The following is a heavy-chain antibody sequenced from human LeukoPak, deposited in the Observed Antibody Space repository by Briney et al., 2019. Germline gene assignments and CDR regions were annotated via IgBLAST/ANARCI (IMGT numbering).Heavy chain of an antibody. V-gene: IGHV1-69*01. Sequence: SVKVSCKASGGTFSSYAISWVRQAPGQGLEWMGGIIPIFGTANYAQKFQGRVTITADESTSTAYMELSSLRSEDTAAYYCARDRAGGGYCSSTSCCTFDFDYWGQGTLVTVSS. CDR1: GGTFSSYA. CDR2: IIPIFGTA. CDR3: ARDRAGGGYCSSTSCCTFDFDY. J-gene: IGHJ4*02. D-gene: IGHD2-2*01.